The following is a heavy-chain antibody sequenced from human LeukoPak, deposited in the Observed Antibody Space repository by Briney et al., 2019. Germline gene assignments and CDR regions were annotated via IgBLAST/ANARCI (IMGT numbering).Heavy chain of an antibody. CDR2: IYLGDSDT. D-gene: IGHD1-1*01. CDR1: GYSFTSYW. CDR3: ARHPRIPRERRHYYYYMDV. V-gene: IGHV5-51*01. J-gene: IGHJ6*03. Sequence: GESLKISCKGSGYSFTSYWIGWVRQMPGKGLEWMGIIYLGDSDTRYSPSFQGQVTISADKSISTAYLQWSSLQASDTAMYYCARHPRIPRERRHYYYYMDVWGKGTTVTVSS.